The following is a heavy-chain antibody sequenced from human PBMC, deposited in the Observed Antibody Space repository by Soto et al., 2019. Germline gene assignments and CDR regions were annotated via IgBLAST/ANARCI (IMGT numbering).Heavy chain of an antibody. CDR2: INAGNGNT. CDR3: ARDPSYYGMDV. J-gene: IGHJ6*02. V-gene: IGHV1-3*05. CDR1: GYTLTRYA. Sequence: QVQLVQSGAEEKKPGASVKVSCKASGYTLTRYAVHWVRQAPGQRLEWMGWINAGNGNTKYSQKFQGRVTITRDTSASTAYMELSSLRAEDTAVYYCARDPSYYGMDVWGQGTTVTVSS.